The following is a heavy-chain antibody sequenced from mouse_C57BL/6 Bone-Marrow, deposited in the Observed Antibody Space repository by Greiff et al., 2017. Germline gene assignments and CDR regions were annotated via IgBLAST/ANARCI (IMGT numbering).Heavy chain of an antibody. CDR1: GYTFTSYW. CDR2: IDPSDSYT. D-gene: IGHD2-3*01. V-gene: IGHV1-69*01. J-gene: IGHJ1*03. Sequence: QVQLQQSGAELVMPGASVKLSCKASGYTFTSYWMHWVKQRPGQGLEWIGEIDPSDSYTNYNQKFKGKSTLTVDKSSSTAYMQLCSLTSEYSAVYYCARSFDGYWYFDVWGTGTTVTVSS. CDR3: ARSFDGYWYFDV.